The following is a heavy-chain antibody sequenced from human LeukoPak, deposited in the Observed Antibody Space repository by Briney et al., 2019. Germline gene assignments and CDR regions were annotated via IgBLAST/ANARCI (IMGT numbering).Heavy chain of an antibody. J-gene: IGHJ4*02. D-gene: IGHD2-15*01. Sequence: SETLSLTCAVYGGSFSGYYWSWLRQPPGKGLEWIGEINHSGSTNYNPSLKSRVTISVDTSKNQFSLKLSSVTAADTAVYYCARGRVGYCSGGSCYTFDYWGQGTLVTVSS. CDR3: ARGRVGYCSGGSCYTFDY. CDR2: INHSGST. V-gene: IGHV4-34*01. CDR1: GGSFSGYY.